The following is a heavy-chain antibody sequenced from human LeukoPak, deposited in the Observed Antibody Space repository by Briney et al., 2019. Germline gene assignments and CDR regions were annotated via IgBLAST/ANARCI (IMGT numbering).Heavy chain of an antibody. Sequence: SETLSLTCTVSGGSISSYYWSWIRQPPGKGLEWIGYMYYSGSTNYNPSLKSRVTISVDTSKNQFSLKLSSVTAADTAVYYCAILSLYCSSTSCYLGHFDYWGQGTLVTVSS. CDR3: AILSLYCSSTSCYLGHFDY. CDR2: MYYSGST. D-gene: IGHD2-2*01. V-gene: IGHV4-59*01. J-gene: IGHJ4*02. CDR1: GGSISSYY.